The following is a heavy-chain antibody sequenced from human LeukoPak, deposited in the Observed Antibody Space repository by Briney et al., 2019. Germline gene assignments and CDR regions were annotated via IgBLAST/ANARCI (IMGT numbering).Heavy chain of an antibody. CDR1: GGPISSSNW. CDR3: ARASHWNQLHYFDY. J-gene: IGHJ4*02. Sequence: SETLSLTCAVSGGPISSSNWWSWVRQPPGKGLEWIGEIYHSGSTNYNPSLKSRVTISVDKSKNQFSLKLSSVTVADTAVYYCARASHWNQLHYFDYWGQGTLVTVSS. V-gene: IGHV4-4*02. CDR2: IYHSGST. D-gene: IGHD1-1*01.